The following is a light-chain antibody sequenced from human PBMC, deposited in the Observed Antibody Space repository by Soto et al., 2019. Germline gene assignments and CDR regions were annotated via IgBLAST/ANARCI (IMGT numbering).Light chain of an antibody. CDR3: MQATQFPYS. J-gene: IGKJ2*03. Sequence: DIVMTQTPLSSPVTLGQPASISCRSSQGLVHSDGNTYLSWLQQRPGQPPRLLIYEISNRFSGVPDRFSGNGAGTDFALKSSRVEAEDVGIYYCMQATQFPYSFGQGMKLEIK. CDR2: EIS. CDR1: QGLVHSDGNTY. V-gene: IGKV2-24*01.